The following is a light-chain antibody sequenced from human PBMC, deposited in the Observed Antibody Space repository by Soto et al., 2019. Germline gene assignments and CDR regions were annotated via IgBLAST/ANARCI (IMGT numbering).Light chain of an antibody. Sequence: QYALTQPASVSASPGQSIAISCTGTDSDIGGYDHVSWYQQHPGKAPKLLIYDVTNRPSGVSSRFSGSKAGRTASLTISGLQTEDEADYYCSSHTSSTALVFGTGTKLTVL. CDR3: SSHTSSTALV. V-gene: IGLV2-14*03. CDR2: DVT. CDR1: DSDIGGYDH. J-gene: IGLJ1*01.